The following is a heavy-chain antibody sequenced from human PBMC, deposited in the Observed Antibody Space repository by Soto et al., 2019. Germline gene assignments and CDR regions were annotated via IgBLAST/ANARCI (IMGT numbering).Heavy chain of an antibody. V-gene: IGHV4-59*01. J-gene: IGHJ4*02. Sequence: QVQLQESGPGLVKPSETLSLTCTVSGSSISSYYWSWIRQPPGKGLEWIGYIYYSGSTNYNPSLKSRVTISVDTSKNQFSLKLSSVTAADTAVYYCARDSSIGFDYWGQGTLVTVSS. CDR2: IYYSGST. CDR1: GSSISSYY. D-gene: IGHD3-10*01. CDR3: ARDSSIGFDY.